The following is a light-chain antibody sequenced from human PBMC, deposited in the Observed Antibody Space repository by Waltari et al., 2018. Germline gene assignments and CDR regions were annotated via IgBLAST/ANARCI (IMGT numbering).Light chain of an antibody. J-gene: IGKJ2*01. CDR1: QSISTN. CDR2: DTS. V-gene: IGKV3-15*01. Sequence: EIVMMQSPATLSMSPGERATLSCRASQSISTNLAWYQKRPGQAPRLLIYDTSTRATGIPVKFSGSGSGTEFTLTISDLQPEDFAVYYCQQYNNWPPLYTFGQGTKLDIK. CDR3: QQYNNWPPLYT.